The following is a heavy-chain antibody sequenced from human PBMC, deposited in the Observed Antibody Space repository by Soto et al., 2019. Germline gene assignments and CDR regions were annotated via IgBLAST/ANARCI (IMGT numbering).Heavy chain of an antibody. D-gene: IGHD3-3*01. CDR3: ARSPEWRIFGVGLYGMDV. CDR2: INHSGST. CDR1: GGSFSGYY. V-gene: IGHV4-34*01. J-gene: IGHJ6*02. Sequence: QVQLQQWGAGLLKPSETLSLTCAVYGGSFSGYYWSWIRQPPGKGLAWIGEINHSGSTNYNPSLKSRVNVSVDTSKKQFCLKLRSVTAADTAVYYCARSPEWRIFGVGLYGMDVWGQGTTVTVSS.